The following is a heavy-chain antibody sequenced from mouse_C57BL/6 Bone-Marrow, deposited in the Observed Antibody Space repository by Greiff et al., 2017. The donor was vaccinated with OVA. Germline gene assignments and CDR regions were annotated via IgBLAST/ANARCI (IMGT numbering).Heavy chain of an antibody. CDR3: TYYYGSSYGDY. Sequence: VQLQQSGAELVRPGASVKLSCTASGFNIKDDYMHWVKQRPEQGLEWIGWIDPENGDTAYASKFQGKATITADTSSNTAYLQLSSLTSEDTAVYYCTYYYGSSYGDYWGQGTTLTVSS. D-gene: IGHD1-1*01. V-gene: IGHV14-4*01. CDR1: GFNIKDDY. CDR2: IDPENGDT. J-gene: IGHJ2*01.